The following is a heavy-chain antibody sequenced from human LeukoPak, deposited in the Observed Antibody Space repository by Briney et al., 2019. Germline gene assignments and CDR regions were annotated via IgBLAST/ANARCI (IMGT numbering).Heavy chain of an antibody. CDR1: GGSISSSSYY. Sequence: SETLSLTCTVSGGSISSSSYYWGWIRQPPGTGLEWIGSIYYSGSTYYNPSLKSRVTISVDTSKDQFSLKLSSVTAADTAVYYCARHVQHDSPDYTWGQGTLVTVSS. D-gene: IGHD5-12*01. CDR3: ARHVQHDSPDYT. V-gene: IGHV4-39*01. J-gene: IGHJ5*02. CDR2: IYYSGST.